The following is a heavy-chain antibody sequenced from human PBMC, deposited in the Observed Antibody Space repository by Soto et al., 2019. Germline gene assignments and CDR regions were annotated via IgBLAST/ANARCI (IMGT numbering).Heavy chain of an antibody. D-gene: IGHD4-17*01. Sequence: QVQLVDSGGGVVQPGRSLRLSCAASGFTFSNYGMHWVRQAPGKGLEWVAVISYEGSNKYYGDSVKGRFTISRDNSNNTLYLQMNSLRAEDTAVYYCAKGGDYYYYYYMDVWGKGTTVTVSS. V-gene: IGHV3-30*18. CDR2: ISYEGSNK. J-gene: IGHJ6*03. CDR3: AKGGDYYYYYYMDV. CDR1: GFTFSNYG.